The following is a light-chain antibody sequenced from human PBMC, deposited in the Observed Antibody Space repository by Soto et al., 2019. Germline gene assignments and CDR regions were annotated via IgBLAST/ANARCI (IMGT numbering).Light chain of an antibody. Sequence: QSALTQPRSVSGSPGQSVTISCTGTSSDVGGYNYVSWYQQHPGKAPKLMISDVSKRPSGVPDRFSGSKSGNTASLTISGLQAEDEADYYCCSSAGPYASVFGGGTKLTVL. CDR1: SSDVGGYNY. CDR2: DVS. V-gene: IGLV2-11*01. J-gene: IGLJ3*02. CDR3: CSSAGPYASV.